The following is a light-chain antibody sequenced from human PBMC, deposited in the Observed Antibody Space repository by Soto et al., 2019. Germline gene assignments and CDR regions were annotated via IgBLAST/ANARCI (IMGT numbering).Light chain of an antibody. CDR3: QQYNSYSRT. V-gene: IGKV1-5*03. Sequence: DIQISQSPSTLSASVGDRVTITFRASQSISSWLAWYQHKPGKAPKLLIYEASSLEGGVPSRFSGSGSGTEFTLTISSLQPDDFATYYCQQYNSYSRTFGQGTKVDI. CDR2: EAS. J-gene: IGKJ1*01. CDR1: QSISSW.